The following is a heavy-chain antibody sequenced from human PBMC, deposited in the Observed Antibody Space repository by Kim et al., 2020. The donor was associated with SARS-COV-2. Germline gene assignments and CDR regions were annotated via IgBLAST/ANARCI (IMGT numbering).Heavy chain of an antibody. J-gene: IGHJ4*02. CDR1: GGSISSSSYY. Sequence: SETLSLTCTVSGGSISSSSYYWGWIRQPPGKGLEWIGSIYYSGSTYYNPSLKSRVTISVDTSKNQFSLKLSSVTAADTAVYYCAIGYSSSWYEGNYFDYWGQGTLVTVSS. D-gene: IGHD6-13*01. CDR3: AIGYSSSWYEGNYFDY. CDR2: IYYSGST. V-gene: IGHV4-39*01.